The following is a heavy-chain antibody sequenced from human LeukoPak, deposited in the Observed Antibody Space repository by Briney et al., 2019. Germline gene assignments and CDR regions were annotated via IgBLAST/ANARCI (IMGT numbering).Heavy chain of an antibody. CDR2: IYYSGST. CDR1: GGSIRSSSYY. Sequence: SETLSLTCTVAGGSIRSSSYYWGWIRQPPGKGLEWIGYIYYSGSTNYNPSLKSRVTISVDTSKNQFSLKLSSVTAADTAVYYCARTRTTLYYYYYMDVWGKGTTVTVSS. CDR3: ARTRTTLYYYYYMDV. J-gene: IGHJ6*03. V-gene: IGHV4-61*05. D-gene: IGHD4-11*01.